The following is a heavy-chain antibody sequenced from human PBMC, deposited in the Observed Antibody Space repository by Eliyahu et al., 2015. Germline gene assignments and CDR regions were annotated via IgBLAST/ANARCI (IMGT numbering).Heavy chain of an antibody. CDR2: IKSKTDGGTT. Sequence: EVQLVESGGGXVXPGGSLRLSCAASGFTFXNAWMSWVRQAPGKGLEWVGRIKSKTDGGTTDYAAPVKGRFTISRDDSKNTLYLQMNSLKTEDTAVYYCTTETYSSSMAPPALKFDYWGQGTLVTVSS. CDR3: TTETYSSSMAPPALKFDY. V-gene: IGHV3-15*01. CDR1: GFTFXNAW. D-gene: IGHD6-6*01. J-gene: IGHJ4*02.